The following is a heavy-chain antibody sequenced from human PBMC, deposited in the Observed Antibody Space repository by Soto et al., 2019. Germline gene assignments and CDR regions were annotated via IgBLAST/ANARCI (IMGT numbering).Heavy chain of an antibody. D-gene: IGHD6-19*01. CDR2: SRNKANSYTT. CDR1: GFTFSDHF. V-gene: IGHV3-72*01. Sequence: LGGSLGLSCAASGFTFSDHFMDWVRQAPGKGLEWVGRSRNKANSYTTEYAVSVKGRFTISRDDSKNSLYLQMNSLKTEDTAVYSCAYTAVVGTTDVDYWGQGTLVNVSS. CDR3: AYTAVVGTTDVDY. J-gene: IGHJ4*01.